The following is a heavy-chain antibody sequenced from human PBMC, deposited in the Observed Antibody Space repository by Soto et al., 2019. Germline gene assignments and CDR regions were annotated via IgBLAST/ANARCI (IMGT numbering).Heavy chain of an antibody. Sequence: ASVKVSCKASGYTFTSYAMHRVRQAPGQRLEWMGWINAGNGNTEYSQKFQGRVTITRDTSASTAYMELSSLRSEDTAVYYCAVGISPVAGRDAFDIWGQGTMVT. J-gene: IGHJ3*02. V-gene: IGHV1-3*01. CDR3: AVGISPVAGRDAFDI. D-gene: IGHD6-19*01. CDR2: INAGNGNT. CDR1: GYTFTSYA.